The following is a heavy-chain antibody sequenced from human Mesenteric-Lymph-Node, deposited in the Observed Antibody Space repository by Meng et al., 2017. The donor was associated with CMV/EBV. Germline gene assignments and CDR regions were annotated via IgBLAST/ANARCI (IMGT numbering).Heavy chain of an antibody. Sequence: GESLKISCAASGLTFSRYAMHWVRQAPGKGLEWVALISFDGSNKYYADSVKGRFTISRDNSKNTLYLQMNSLRTEDTAVYYCANWFDPWGLGTLVTVSS. CDR1: GLTFSRYA. CDR3: ANWFDP. J-gene: IGHJ5*02. CDR2: ISFDGSNK. V-gene: IGHV3-30*04.